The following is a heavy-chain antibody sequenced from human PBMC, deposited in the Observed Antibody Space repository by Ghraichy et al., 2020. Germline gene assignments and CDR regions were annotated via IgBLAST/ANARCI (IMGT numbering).Heavy chain of an antibody. V-gene: IGHV4-61*01. CDR1: GGSVSSGSYY. J-gene: IGHJ4*02. D-gene: IGHD6-6*01. CDR2: IYYSGST. Sequence: SETLSLTCTVSGGSVSSGSYYWSWIRQPPGKGLEWIGYIYYSGSTNYNPSLKSRVTISVDTSKNQFSLKLSSVTAADTAVYYCAREQLAGLDYWGQGTLVTVSS. CDR3: AREQLAGLDY.